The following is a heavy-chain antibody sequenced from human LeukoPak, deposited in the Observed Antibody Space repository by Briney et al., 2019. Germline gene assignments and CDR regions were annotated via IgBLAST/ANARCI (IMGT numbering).Heavy chain of an antibody. D-gene: IGHD4-17*01. CDR2: IKPDGGDT. CDR3: ARDYD. V-gene: IGHV3-7*04. CDR1: GFTFSANW. J-gene: IGHJ4*02. Sequence: GGSLRLSCAASGFTFSANWMTWVRQAPGKGLEWVSTIKPDGGDTYYVDSVKGRFTISRDNAKNSLYLQMNSLRAEDTAVYYCARDYDWGQGTLVTVSS.